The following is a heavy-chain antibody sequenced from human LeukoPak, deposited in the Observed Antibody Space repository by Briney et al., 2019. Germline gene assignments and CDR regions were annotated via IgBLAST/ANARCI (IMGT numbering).Heavy chain of an antibody. Sequence: ASVKVSCRASGDTFSSYAISWVRQAPGQGLEWMGGIIPIFGTANYAQKFQGRVTITADKSTSTAYMELSSLRSEDTAVYYCARDVLGYCSGGSCYSDYWGQGTLVTVSS. D-gene: IGHD2-15*01. CDR1: GDTFSSYA. J-gene: IGHJ4*02. V-gene: IGHV1-69*06. CDR3: ARDVLGYCSGGSCYSDY. CDR2: IIPIFGTA.